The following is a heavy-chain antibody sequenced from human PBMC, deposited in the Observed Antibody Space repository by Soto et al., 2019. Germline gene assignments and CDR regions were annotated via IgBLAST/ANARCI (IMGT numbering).Heavy chain of an antibody. V-gene: IGHV3-30*03. CDR1: GFTFSMQG. D-gene: IGHD2-2*01. CDR2: ISYDGSHK. CDR3: AQVIVPAAINYYYAMDV. J-gene: IGHJ6*02. Sequence: QLVESGGGVVQPGKSLRLSCAASGFTFSMQGMHWVRQAPGKGLEWVAVISYDGSHKYYADSVKGRFTISRDNSRNTLDLQMNSLKPGDTAIYYCAQVIVPAAINYYYAMDVWGQGTTVTVSS.